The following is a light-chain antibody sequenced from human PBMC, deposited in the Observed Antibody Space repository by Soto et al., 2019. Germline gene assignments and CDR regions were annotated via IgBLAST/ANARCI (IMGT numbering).Light chain of an antibody. V-gene: IGKV3-15*01. J-gene: IGKJ2*01. CDR1: QSVSSN. Sequence: DIVMTQSPATLPVSPGERATLSCRASQSVSSNLAWYQQKPGQAPRFLIYGASTRATGIPARFSGSGSGTEFTLTISSLQSEDFAVYYCQQYDEWPPSYTFGQGTKVDI. CDR2: GAS. CDR3: QQYDEWPPSYT.